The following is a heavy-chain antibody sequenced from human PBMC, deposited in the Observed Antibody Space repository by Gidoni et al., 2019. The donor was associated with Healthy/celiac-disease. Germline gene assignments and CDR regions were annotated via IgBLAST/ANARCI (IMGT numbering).Heavy chain of an antibody. CDR1: GFTFSSYD. J-gene: IGHJ6*02. CDR3: ARELRFLEGTYYYYGMDV. CDR2: IGTAGDT. V-gene: IGHV3-13*01. D-gene: IGHD3-3*01. Sequence: EVQLVESGGGLVQPGGSLRLSCAASGFTFSSYDMHWVRQATGKGLEWVSAIGTAGDTYYPGSVKGRFTISRENAKNSLYLQMNSLRAGDTAVYYCARELRFLEGTYYYYGMDVWGQGTTVTVSS.